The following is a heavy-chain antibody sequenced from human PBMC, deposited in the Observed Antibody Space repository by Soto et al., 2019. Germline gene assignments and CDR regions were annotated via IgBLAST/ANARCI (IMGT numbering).Heavy chain of an antibody. Sequence: HPGGSLRLSCAASGFTFSSHWMSWVRQAPGKGLEWVANIKEDGSEKYYVDSVKGRFTISRDNAKNSLYLQMNSLRAEDTAVYYCAKGYCSGGSCSRAVDIWGQGTMVTVSS. J-gene: IGHJ3*02. D-gene: IGHD2-15*01. CDR2: IKEDGSEK. V-gene: IGHV3-7*01. CDR3: AKGYCSGGSCSRAVDI. CDR1: GFTFSSHW.